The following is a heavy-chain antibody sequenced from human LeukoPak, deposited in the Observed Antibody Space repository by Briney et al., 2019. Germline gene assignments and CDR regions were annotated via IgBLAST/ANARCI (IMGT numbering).Heavy chain of an antibody. D-gene: IGHD2/OR15-2a*01. V-gene: IGHV6-1*01. CDR2: TYFRSKWYN. J-gene: IGHJ4*02. CDR1: GDTVSSNSAA. Sequence: SQTLSLTFAISGDTVSSNSAAWNWIRQSPSRGLEWLGRTYFRSKWYNDYAESVKRRISINPDTPKNQFSLQLNSVNPEDTAVYYCANFYLDNWSQGSLVTVSS. CDR3: ANFYLDN.